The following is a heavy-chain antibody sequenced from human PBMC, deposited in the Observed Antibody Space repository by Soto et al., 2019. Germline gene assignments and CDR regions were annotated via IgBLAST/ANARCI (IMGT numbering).Heavy chain of an antibody. D-gene: IGHD4-17*01. J-gene: IGHJ4*02. Sequence: EVQLVESGGGLVKPGGSLRLSCAASGFSFSDYTMNWVRQAPGKGLEWVSAISSRSSDYTFYADSVRGRFTISRDNDKKSLYLQRNSRRAAYTAVYYCSSFDYGNYSFDYWGQGPLVTVSS. CDR1: GFSFSDYT. CDR3: SSFDYGNYSFDY. CDR2: ISSRSSDYT. V-gene: IGHV3-21*01.